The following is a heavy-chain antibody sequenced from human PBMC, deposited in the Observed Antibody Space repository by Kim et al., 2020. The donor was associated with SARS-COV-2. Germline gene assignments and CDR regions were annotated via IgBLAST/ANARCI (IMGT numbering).Heavy chain of an antibody. CDR2: SST. D-gene: IGHD6-25*01. Sequence: SSTTYADSVKGRFTIHRDTAQKMAYLQMNRLRAEDTAVYFCASGIAAARFWGQGTLVTVSS. V-gene: IGHV3-74*01. J-gene: IGHJ4*02. CDR3: ASGIAAARF.